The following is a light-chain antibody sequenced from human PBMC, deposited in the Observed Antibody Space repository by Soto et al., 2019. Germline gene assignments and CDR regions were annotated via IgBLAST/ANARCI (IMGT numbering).Light chain of an antibody. V-gene: IGLV1-40*01. Sequence: QSVLTQPPSLSGCPGQRVRSSCTWSSSNIGAGYDVHWYQQLPGTAPKLLIYGNSNRPSGVPDRFSGSKSGTSASLAITGLQAEDEADYYCQSYDSSLSGSYVFGTGTKVTVL. J-gene: IGLJ1*01. CDR3: QSYDSSLSGSYV. CDR2: GNS. CDR1: SSNIGAGYD.